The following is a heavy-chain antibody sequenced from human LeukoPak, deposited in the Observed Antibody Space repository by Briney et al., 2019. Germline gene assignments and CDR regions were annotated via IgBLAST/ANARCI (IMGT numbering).Heavy chain of an antibody. CDR2: LNPGSGGT. J-gene: IGHJ3*02. D-gene: IGHD1-26*01. Sequence: ASVSVSCKTSGYTFTDYYIHWVRQAPGQGLEWMGWLNPGSGGTNYAQKFQGRVTMTRDTSITTDYMGLSSLTSDDTDVYHCARGGKAFATGAFDIWGQGTMVTVSS. V-gene: IGHV1-2*02. CDR3: ARGGKAFATGAFDI. CDR1: GYTFTDYY.